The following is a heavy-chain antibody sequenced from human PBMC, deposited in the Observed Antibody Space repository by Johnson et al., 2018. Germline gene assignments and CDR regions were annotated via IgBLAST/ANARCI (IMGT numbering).Heavy chain of an antibody. CDR1: GFTFDDYA. CDR2: ISWDGGST. D-gene: IGHD3-10*01. CDR3: AKDSVPYYYVSGSYSYYYIDV. Sequence: VQLVESGGVVVQPGGSLRLSCAASGFTFDDYAMHWVRQAPGKGLEWVSLISWDGGSTYYADSVKGRFTISRDNSKNSLYLQMNSLRAEDTALYYCAKDSVPYYYVSGSYSYYYIDVWGKGTTVTVSS. V-gene: IGHV3-43D*03. J-gene: IGHJ6*03.